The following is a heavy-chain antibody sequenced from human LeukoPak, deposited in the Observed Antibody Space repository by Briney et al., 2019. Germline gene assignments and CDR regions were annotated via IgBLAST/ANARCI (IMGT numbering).Heavy chain of an antibody. CDR1: GFTFSSCG. Sequence: KAGGSLRLSCAASGFTFSSCGLNWVRQAPGKGLEGVSSIGPTGTDRYYAASVRGRFPISRDNAKTSMYLQMDSLRDEHTAVYYCATETIGRHYDYWGQGTLLTVSS. CDR2: IGPTGTDR. J-gene: IGHJ4*02. V-gene: IGHV3-21*01. D-gene: IGHD1-14*01. CDR3: ATETIGRHYDY.